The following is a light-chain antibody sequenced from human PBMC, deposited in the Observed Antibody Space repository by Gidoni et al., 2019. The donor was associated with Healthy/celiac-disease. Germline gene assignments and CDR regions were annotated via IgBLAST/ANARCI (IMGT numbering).Light chain of an antibody. J-gene: IGKJ2*01. V-gene: IGKV3-11*01. CDR1: QRVSRY. CDR3: QQRSNWPPLYT. Sequence: EIVLTQPPATLSLPPEERATPSCRASQRVSRYLAWYQQKPGQAPRLLIYDASNRATGIPARFSGSGSGPDFTLTISSLEPEDFAVYYCQQRSNWPPLYTFGQGTKLEIK. CDR2: DAS.